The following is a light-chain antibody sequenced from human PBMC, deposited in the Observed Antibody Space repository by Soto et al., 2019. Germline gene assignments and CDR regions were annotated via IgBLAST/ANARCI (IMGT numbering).Light chain of an antibody. J-gene: IGKJ4*01. Sequence: DIQMTQSPSSVSASVGDRVTITCRASQGIRSWLAWFQQKPGKAPKLLIYAASSLQSGVPSRFSGRGSGTDFTLTISSLQPEYFPTSYFQHPNRFPLTFGGGTKVEIK. CDR2: AAS. V-gene: IGKV1-12*01. CDR3: QHPNRFPLT. CDR1: QGIRSW.